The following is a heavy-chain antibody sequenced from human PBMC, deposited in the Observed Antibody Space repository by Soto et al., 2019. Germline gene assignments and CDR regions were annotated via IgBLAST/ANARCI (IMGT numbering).Heavy chain of an antibody. Sequence: GASVKVSCKASGFTFTSSAVQWVRQARGQRLEWIGWIVVGSGNTNYAQKFQERVTISRDNSKNTLYLQMNSLRAEDTAVYYCARDWRGTSCYLNWGQGTLVTVSS. J-gene: IGHJ4*02. D-gene: IGHD2-2*01. CDR1: GFTFTSSA. V-gene: IGHV1-58*01. CDR3: ARDWRGTSCYLN. CDR2: IVVGSGNT.